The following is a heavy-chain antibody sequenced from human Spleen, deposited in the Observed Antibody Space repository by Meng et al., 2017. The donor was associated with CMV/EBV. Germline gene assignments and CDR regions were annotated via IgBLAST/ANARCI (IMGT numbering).Heavy chain of an antibody. V-gene: IGHV4-39*07. CDR3: ARRSGYYSGSGRGYYFDY. J-gene: IGHJ4*02. CDR2: IYHSGST. D-gene: IGHD3-10*01. CDR1: GGSISSSRYY. Sequence: SETLSLTCTVSGGSISSSRYYWGWIRQPPGKGLEWIGTIYHSGSTYYNPSLKSRVAISVDTSKNQFSLRLTSVAAADTAVYYCARRSGYYSGSGRGYYFDYWGQGTLVTVSS.